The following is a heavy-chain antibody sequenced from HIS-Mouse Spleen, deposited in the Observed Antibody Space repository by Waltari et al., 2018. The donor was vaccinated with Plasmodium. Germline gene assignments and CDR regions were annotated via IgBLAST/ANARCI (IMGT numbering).Heavy chain of an antibody. CDR1: GSNFTTYG. J-gene: IGHJ3*02. CDR3: ARGSAGDAFDI. D-gene: IGHD6-19*01. CDR2: ISPYNGNT. V-gene: IGHV1-18*01. Sequence: QVHLVQSGAEGTKPGASAEVSSKASGSNFTTYGISWVRQAPGQGLVWMGWISPYNGNTKYAQKLQGRVTMTTDTSTTTAYMELRSLRSDDTAVYYCARGSAGDAFDIWGQGTMVTVSS.